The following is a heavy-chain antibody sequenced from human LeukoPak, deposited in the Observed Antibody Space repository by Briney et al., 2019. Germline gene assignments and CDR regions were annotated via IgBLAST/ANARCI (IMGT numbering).Heavy chain of an antibody. V-gene: IGHV1-69*05. CDR1: GGTFSSYA. D-gene: IGHD6-19*01. CDR2: IIPIFGTA. Sequence: ASVKVSCKASGGTFSSYAISWVRQAPGQGLEWMGGIIPIFGTANYAQKFQGRVTITTDESTSTAYMELSSLRSEDTAVYYCAREARESNIAVAGDFDYWGQGTLVTVSS. CDR3: AREARESNIAVAGDFDY. J-gene: IGHJ4*02.